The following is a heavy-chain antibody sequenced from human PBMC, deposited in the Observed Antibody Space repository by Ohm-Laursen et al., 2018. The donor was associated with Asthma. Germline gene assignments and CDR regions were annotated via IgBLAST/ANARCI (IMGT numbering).Heavy chain of an antibody. CDR3: AKDIHYWGLDY. Sequence: SLRLSCAASGFTFDDYAMHWVRQAPGKGLEWVSGISWNSGSIGYADSVKGRFTISRDNSRNTLYLQMNSLRAEDTAVYYCAKDIHYWGLDYWGQGTLVTVSS. CDR2: ISWNSGSI. J-gene: IGHJ4*02. CDR1: GFTFDDYA. D-gene: IGHD7-27*01. V-gene: IGHV3-9*01.